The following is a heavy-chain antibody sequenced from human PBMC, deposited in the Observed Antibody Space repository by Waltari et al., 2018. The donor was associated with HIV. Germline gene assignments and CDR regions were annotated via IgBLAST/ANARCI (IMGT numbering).Heavy chain of an antibody. CDR2: ISSDGSTT. CDR1: GLPFRSYW. V-gene: IGHV3-74*01. CDR3: ARENTMTYYDALDI. J-gene: IGHJ3*02. Sequence: EVQLVESGGGLVQPGGSLRLSCAASGLPFRSYWMHWVRQAPGKGLLWVSCISSDGSTTNYADSVKGRLTISRDNAKNTLYLQMNSLRADDTAVYYCARENTMTYYDALDIWGQGTMVTVSS. D-gene: IGHD4-17*01.